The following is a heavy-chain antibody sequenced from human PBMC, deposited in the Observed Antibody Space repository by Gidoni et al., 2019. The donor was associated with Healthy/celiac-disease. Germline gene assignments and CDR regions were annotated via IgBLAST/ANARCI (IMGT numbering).Heavy chain of an antibody. CDR3: ARGYGDYGYYGMDV. CDR2: IYSGGST. Sequence: EVQLVESGGGLIQPGGSLRLSCAASGFTVSSNYMSWVRQAPGKGLEWVSVIYSGGSTYYADSVKGRFTISRDNSKNTLYLQMNSLRAEDTAVYYCARGYGDYGYYGMDVWGQGTTVTVSS. CDR1: GFTVSSNY. V-gene: IGHV3-53*01. D-gene: IGHD4-17*01. J-gene: IGHJ6*02.